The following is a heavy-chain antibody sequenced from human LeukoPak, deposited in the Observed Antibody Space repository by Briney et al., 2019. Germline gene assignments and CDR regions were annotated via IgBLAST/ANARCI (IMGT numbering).Heavy chain of an antibody. J-gene: IGHJ4*02. CDR3: ARGQPELVFDY. CDR1: GGSISRYY. CDR2: IYYSGST. V-gene: IGHV4-59*08. Sequence: SETLSLTCTVSGGSISRYYWSWIRQPPGKGLEWIGYIYYSGSTNYNPSLKSRVTISVDTSKNQFSLKLSSVTAADTAVYYCARGQPELVFDYWGQGTLVTVSS. D-gene: IGHD6-6*01.